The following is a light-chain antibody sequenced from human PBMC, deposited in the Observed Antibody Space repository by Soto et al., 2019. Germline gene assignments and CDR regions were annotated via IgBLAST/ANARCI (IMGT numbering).Light chain of an antibody. CDR2: DVS. J-gene: IGLJ2*01. CDR1: SSDVGGYNY. CDR3: CSYAGSYTFV. Sequence: QSALTQPRSVSGSPGQSVTISCTGTSSDVGGYNYVSWYQQHPGKAPKLMIYDVSKRPSGVPDRFSGSKSGNTASLTISGLQAEDEAEYYCCSYAGSYTFVFGGGTKLTVL. V-gene: IGLV2-11*01.